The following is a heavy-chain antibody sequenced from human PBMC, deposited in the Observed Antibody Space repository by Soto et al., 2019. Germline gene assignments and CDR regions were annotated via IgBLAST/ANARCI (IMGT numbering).Heavy chain of an antibody. J-gene: IGHJ4*02. V-gene: IGHV3-23*01. Sequence: EVQLLESGGGLVQPGGSLRLSCAASGFTFSSYAMSWVRQASGKGLEWVSALSGSGGSTYYADSVKGRFTISRDKSKNTLYLQMNSLRAEDTAVYYCTRGQGNHWGQGSLVTVSS. CDR3: TRGQGNH. CDR1: GFTFSSYA. CDR2: LSGSGGST.